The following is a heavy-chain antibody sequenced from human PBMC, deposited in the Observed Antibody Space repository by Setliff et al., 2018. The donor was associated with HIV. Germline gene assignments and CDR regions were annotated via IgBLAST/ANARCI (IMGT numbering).Heavy chain of an antibody. J-gene: IGHJ4*02. CDR2: IKSNSDGGTS. CDR3: TTGTRLVD. D-gene: IGHD2-21*01. CDR1: GFNFKSAW. V-gene: IGHV3-15*01. Sequence: GESLKISCVVSGFNFKSAWMTWVRQAPGKGLEWVGRIKSNSDGGTSDYAAAVKDRFSFSRDDSKNTLYLQMNSLKTEDTAVYYCTTGTRLVDWGQGALVTVSS.